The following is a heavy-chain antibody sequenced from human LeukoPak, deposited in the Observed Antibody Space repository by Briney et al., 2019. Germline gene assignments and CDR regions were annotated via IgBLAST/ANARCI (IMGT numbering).Heavy chain of an antibody. D-gene: IGHD1-26*01. CDR1: GGSISSYY. CDR2: IYTSGST. J-gene: IGHJ6*03. Sequence: SETLSLTCTVSGGSISSYYWSWIRQPAGKRLEWIGRIYTSGSTNYNPSLKSRVTMSVDTSKNQFSLKLSSVTAADTAVYYCARDFTDSGSSLVYYYYYYMDVWGKGTTVTVSS. V-gene: IGHV4-4*07. CDR3: ARDFTDSGSSLVYYYYYYMDV.